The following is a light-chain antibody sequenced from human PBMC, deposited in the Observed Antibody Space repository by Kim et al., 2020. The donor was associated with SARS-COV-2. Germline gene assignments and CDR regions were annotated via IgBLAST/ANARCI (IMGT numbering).Light chain of an antibody. V-gene: IGKV1-5*03. CDR1: QTIRTW. Sequence: DIQMTQSPSTLSASVGERVTITCRASQTIRTWLAWYQQKPGRTPHLLIYKTSTLEVGVPSRFSGRGSGTEFTLTIDSLQPDDFATYYCQHNSRDSQTFGQETKIEIK. CDR3: QHNSRDSQT. CDR2: KTS. J-gene: IGKJ1*01.